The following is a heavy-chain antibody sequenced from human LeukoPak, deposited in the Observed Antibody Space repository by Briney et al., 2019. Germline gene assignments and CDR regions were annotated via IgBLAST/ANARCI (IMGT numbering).Heavy chain of an antibody. CDR3: ARTVYDILTGYYFDY. V-gene: IGHV4-61*02. Sequence: SETLSLTCTVSGGSISSGSYYWSWIRQPAGKGLEWIRRIYTSGSTNYNPSLKSRVTISVDTSKNQFSLKLSSVTAADTAVYYCARTVYDILTGYYFDYWGQGTLVTVSS. CDR2: IYTSGST. CDR1: GGSISSGSYY. J-gene: IGHJ4*02. D-gene: IGHD3-9*01.